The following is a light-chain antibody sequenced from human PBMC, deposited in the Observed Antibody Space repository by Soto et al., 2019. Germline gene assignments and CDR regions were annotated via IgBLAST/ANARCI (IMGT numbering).Light chain of an antibody. CDR3: QQYRPGFT. J-gene: IGKJ3*01. Sequence: DIQMTQSPSTLSASVGDRVTITCRASQSISSWLAWYQQKPGKAPKLLIYDASSLESGVPSRFSGSGSGTEFTLTISSLQPDDFATYYCQQYRPGFTFGPGTKVDIK. CDR2: DAS. V-gene: IGKV1-5*01. CDR1: QSISSW.